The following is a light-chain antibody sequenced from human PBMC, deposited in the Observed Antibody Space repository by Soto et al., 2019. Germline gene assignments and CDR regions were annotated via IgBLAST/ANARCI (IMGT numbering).Light chain of an antibody. Sequence: EIVMTQSPATLSVSPGERATLSCRAGQNIHTKLAWYQQKPGQAPRLLIYGASTRATDIPARFGGSGSGTEFTLTISSLQSEDFAVYYCQQYNNWPPITFGQGTRLEIK. J-gene: IGKJ5*01. V-gene: IGKV3-15*01. CDR2: GAS. CDR3: QQYNNWPPIT. CDR1: QNIHTK.